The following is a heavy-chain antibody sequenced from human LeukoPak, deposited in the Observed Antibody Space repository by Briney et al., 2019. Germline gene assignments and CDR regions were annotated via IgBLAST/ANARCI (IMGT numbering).Heavy chain of an antibody. D-gene: IGHD5-18*01. J-gene: IGHJ3*02. CDR3: ARDRGGYSYGYDAFDI. Sequence: SETLSPTCTVSGYSISSGYYWGWIRQPPGKGLEWIGSIYHSGSTYYNPSLKSRVTISVDTSKNQFSLKLSSVTAADTAVYYCARDRGGYSYGYDAFDIWGQGTMVTVSS. CDR1: GYSISSGYY. V-gene: IGHV4-38-2*02. CDR2: IYHSGST.